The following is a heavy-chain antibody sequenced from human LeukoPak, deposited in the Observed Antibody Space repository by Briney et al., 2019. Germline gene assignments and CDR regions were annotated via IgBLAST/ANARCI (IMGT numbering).Heavy chain of an antibody. CDR2: ILYDGSNK. D-gene: IGHD3-9*01. CDR1: GFPFSSYG. V-gene: IGHV3-33*01. J-gene: IGHJ4*02. Sequence: PGRSLRLSFAASGFPFSSYGMHWVRQAPGKGLEWVAVILYDGSNKYYADSVKGRFTISRDNSKNTLYLQMNSLRAEDTAVYYWARTMRPILAGYYSLDYWGQGTLVTVSS. CDR3: ARTMRPILAGYYSLDY.